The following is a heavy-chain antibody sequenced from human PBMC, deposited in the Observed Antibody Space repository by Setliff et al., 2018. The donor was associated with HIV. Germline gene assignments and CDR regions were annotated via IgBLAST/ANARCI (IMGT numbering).Heavy chain of an antibody. CDR1: GGSTSTSGYY. V-gene: IGHV4-39*01. CDR2: IYSSGST. CDR3: ATSAESGFGIHWGVFNI. D-gene: IGHD3-10*01. J-gene: IGHJ3*02. Sequence: PSETLSLTCTVSGGSTSTSGYYWGWIRQPPGKGQEWIGSIYSSGSTYYNPSLKSRVTISVDTSKNQFSLKLKSVTAADTAVYYCATSAESGFGIHWGVFNIWGQGTRVTVSS.